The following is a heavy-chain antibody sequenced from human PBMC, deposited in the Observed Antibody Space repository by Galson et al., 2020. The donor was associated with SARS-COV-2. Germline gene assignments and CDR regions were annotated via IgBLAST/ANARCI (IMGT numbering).Heavy chain of an antibody. CDR3: ARFDYGDFTAFDY. V-gene: IGHV4-39*07. J-gene: IGHJ4*02. CDR2: IYYSGST. CDR1: GGSISSSSYY. Sequence: SQTLSLTCTVSGGSISSSSYYWGWIRQPPGKGLEWIGSIYYSGSTYYNPSLKSRVTISVDTPKNQFSLKLSSVTAADTAVYYCARFDYGDFTAFDYWGQGTLVTVSS. D-gene: IGHD4-17*01.